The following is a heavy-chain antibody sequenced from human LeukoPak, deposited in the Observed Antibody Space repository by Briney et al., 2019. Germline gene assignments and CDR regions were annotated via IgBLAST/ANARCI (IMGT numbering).Heavy chain of an antibody. CDR3: ARDQNYYGSGSYHLWDY. V-gene: IGHV1-18*01. Sequence: ASVTVSCKASGYTFTSYGISWVRQAPGQGLEWMGWISAYNGNTNYAQKLQGRVTMTTDTSTSTAYMELRSLRSDDTAVYYCARDQNYYGSGSYHLWDYWGQGTLVTVSS. D-gene: IGHD3-10*01. CDR1: GYTFTSYG. J-gene: IGHJ4*02. CDR2: ISAYNGNT.